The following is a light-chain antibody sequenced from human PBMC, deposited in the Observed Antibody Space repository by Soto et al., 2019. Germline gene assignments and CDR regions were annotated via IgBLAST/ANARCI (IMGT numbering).Light chain of an antibody. CDR2: LNSDGSH. CDR3: QTWGTGTVV. Sequence: QSVLTQSPSASASLGASVKLTCTLSSRHSSYAIAWHQQQPEKGPRYLMKLNSDGSHSKGDGIPDRFSGSSSGAERYLTISSLQSEDEADYYCQTWGTGTVVFGGGTQLTVL. CDR1: SRHSSYA. V-gene: IGLV4-69*01. J-gene: IGLJ2*01.